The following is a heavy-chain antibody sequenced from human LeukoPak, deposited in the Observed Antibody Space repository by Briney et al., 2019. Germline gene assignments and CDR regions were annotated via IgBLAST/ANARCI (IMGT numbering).Heavy chain of an antibody. CDR3: TTDVVTAIVYYFDY. J-gene: IGHJ4*02. V-gene: IGHV3-15*01. CDR2: IKSKTDGGTT. D-gene: IGHD2-21*02. CDR1: GFTFSNAW. Sequence: GGSLRLSCAASGFTFSNAWMSWVRQAAGKGLEWVGRIKSKTDGGTTDYAAPVKGRFTISRDDSKNTLYLQMNSLKTEDTAVYYCTTDVVTAIVYYFDYWGQGTLVTVSS.